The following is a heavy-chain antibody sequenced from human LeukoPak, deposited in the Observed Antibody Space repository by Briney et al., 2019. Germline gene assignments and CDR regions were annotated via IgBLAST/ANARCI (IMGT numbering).Heavy chain of an antibody. Sequence: ASVKVSCKASGYTFTSYGISWVRQAPGPGLEWMGWISAYNGNTNYAQKLQGKVTMTTGTSTSTAYMDLRSPRSDDTAVYYCARGVAVARYGMDVWGQGTTVTVSS. CDR2: ISAYNGNT. V-gene: IGHV1-18*04. CDR3: ARGVAVARYGMDV. J-gene: IGHJ6*02. D-gene: IGHD6-19*01. CDR1: GYTFTSYG.